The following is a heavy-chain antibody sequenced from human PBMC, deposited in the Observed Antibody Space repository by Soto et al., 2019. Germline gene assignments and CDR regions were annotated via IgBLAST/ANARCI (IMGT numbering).Heavy chain of an antibody. J-gene: IGHJ5*02. CDR3: ARVKRDFWSGYYHNWFDP. CDR2: IYYSGST. D-gene: IGHD3-3*01. V-gene: IGHV4-59*01. Sequence: SEPLSLTYTVSGVSISSYYWSWIRQPPGKGLEWIGYIYYSGSTNYNPSLKSRVTISVDTSKNQFSLKLSSVTAADTAVYYCARVKRDFWSGYYHNWFDPWGQGTLVTVSS. CDR1: GVSISSYY.